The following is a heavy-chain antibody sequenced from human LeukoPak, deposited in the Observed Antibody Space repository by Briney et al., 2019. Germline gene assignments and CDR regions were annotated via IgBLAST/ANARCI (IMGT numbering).Heavy chain of an antibody. J-gene: IGHJ5*02. Sequence: SETLSLTCTVSGGSISTSNYYWGWIRQPPGTGLEWIGNIFYSGSTNYNPSLKSRVTISVDKSKNQFSLKLSSVTAADTAVYYCARDGPGPRFSWFDPWGQGTLVTVSS. D-gene: IGHD4-17*01. CDR3: ARDGPGPRFSWFDP. V-gene: IGHV4-39*07. CDR2: IFYSGST. CDR1: GGSISTSNYY.